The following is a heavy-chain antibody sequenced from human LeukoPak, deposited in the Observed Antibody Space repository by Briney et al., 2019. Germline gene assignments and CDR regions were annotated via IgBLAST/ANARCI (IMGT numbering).Heavy chain of an antibody. J-gene: IGHJ4*02. CDR1: GFTFSDYA. Sequence: GGSLRLSCAVSGFTFSDYAMSWVRQAPGKGLEWVSGLSGSGETTYYADSVKGRFTISRDNSKNTLYLQMNSLRAEDTAVYYCAKDSSSYCSGGSCYFDYWGQGTLVTVSS. CDR3: AKDSSSYCSGGSCYFDY. CDR2: LSGSGETT. D-gene: IGHD2-15*01. V-gene: IGHV3-23*01.